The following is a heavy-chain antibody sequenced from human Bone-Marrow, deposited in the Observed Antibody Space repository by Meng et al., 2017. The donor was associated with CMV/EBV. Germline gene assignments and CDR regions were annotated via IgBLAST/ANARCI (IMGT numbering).Heavy chain of an antibody. CDR2: INPNSGGT. CDR1: GYTFTGYY. V-gene: IGHV1-2*02. Sequence: ASVKVSCKASGYTFTGYYMHWVRQAPGQGLEWMGWINPNSGGTKYAQKFQGRVTMTRDTSISTAYLELSRLRFDDTAVYYCARDLANSGRYFDYWGQGSLVAASS. CDR3: ARDLANSGRYFDY. J-gene: IGHJ4*02. D-gene: IGHD1-1*01.